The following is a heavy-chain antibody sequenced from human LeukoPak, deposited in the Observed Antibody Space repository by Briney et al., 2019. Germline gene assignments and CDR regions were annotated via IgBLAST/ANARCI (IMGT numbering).Heavy chain of an antibody. CDR3: AREWYDYVWGSYRSPKGGWFDP. D-gene: IGHD3-16*02. CDR1: GFTFTGYY. J-gene: IGHJ5*02. V-gene: IGHV1-2*02. Sequence: ASVKVSCKASGFTFTGYYMHWVRQAPGQGLEWMGWINPNSGGTNYAQKFQGRVTMTRDTSISTAYMELSRLRSDDTAVYYCAREWYDYVWGSYRSPKGGWFDPWGQGTLDSVSS. CDR2: INPNSGGT.